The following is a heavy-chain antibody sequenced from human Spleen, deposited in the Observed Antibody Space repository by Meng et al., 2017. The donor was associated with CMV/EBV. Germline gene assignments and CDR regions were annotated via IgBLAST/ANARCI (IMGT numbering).Heavy chain of an antibody. CDR3: ARFPYSGYYDSSGEEY. CDR1: GFTFSSYS. D-gene: IGHD3-22*01. Sequence: GGSLRLSCAASGFTFSSYSMSWVRQAPGKGLEWVSSISATSSYIYYADSVKGRFTISRDNGKNSLYLQMNSLRGEDTAVYYCARFPYSGYYDSSGEEYWGRGTLVTVSS. CDR2: ISATSSYI. J-gene: IGHJ4*02. V-gene: IGHV3-21*01.